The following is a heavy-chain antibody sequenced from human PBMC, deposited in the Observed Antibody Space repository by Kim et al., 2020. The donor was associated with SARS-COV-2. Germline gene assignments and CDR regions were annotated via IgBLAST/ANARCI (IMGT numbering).Heavy chain of an antibody. Sequence: GGSLRLSCAASGFTFSSYAMHWVRQAPGKGLEWVAVISYDGSNKYYADSVKGRFTISRDNSKNTLYLQMNSLRAEDTAVYYCARDHYDFWSGYHFDYYYYGMDVWGQGTTVTVSS. CDR2: ISYDGSNK. D-gene: IGHD3-3*01. V-gene: IGHV3-30-3*01. J-gene: IGHJ6*02. CDR1: GFTFSSYA. CDR3: ARDHYDFWSGYHFDYYYYGMDV.